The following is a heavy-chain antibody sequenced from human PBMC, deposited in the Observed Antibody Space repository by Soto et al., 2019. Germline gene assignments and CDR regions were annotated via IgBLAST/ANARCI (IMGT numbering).Heavy chain of an antibody. J-gene: IGHJ4*02. CDR3: ARKDYYGAGVYYFDH. CDR1: GYTFTAYP. D-gene: IGHD3-10*01. CDR2: INAANGDT. Sequence: ASVKVSCKASGYTFTAYPMHWVRQAPGQRLGWMGWINAANGDTGYSQKFHDRVTFTRDTSATTVYMELSSLTSEDTAVYYCARKDYYGAGVYYFDHWGQGTLVTVSS. V-gene: IGHV1-3*01.